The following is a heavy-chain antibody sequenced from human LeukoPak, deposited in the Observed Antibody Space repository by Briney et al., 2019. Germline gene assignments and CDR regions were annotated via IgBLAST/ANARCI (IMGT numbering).Heavy chain of an antibody. Sequence: GASVKVSCKASGYTFTSYGISWVRQAPGQGLEWMGWISAYNGNTNYAQKLQGRVTMTTDTSTSTVYMELSSLRSEDTAVYYCARESGSYQGPFDYWGQGTLVTVSS. CDR1: GYTFTSYG. D-gene: IGHD1-26*01. CDR2: ISAYNGNT. V-gene: IGHV1-18*01. J-gene: IGHJ4*02. CDR3: ARESGSYQGPFDY.